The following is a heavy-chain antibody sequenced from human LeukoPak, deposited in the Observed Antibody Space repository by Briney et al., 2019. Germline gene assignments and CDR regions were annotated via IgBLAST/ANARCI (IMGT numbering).Heavy chain of an antibody. V-gene: IGHV3-30-3*01. Sequence: GGSLRLSCAASGFTFSSYAMHWVRQAPGKGLEWVAVISYDGSNKYYADSVKGRFTISRDNSKNTLYLQMNSLRAEDTAVYYCARGLYDSSGYYYGGGSFWGQGTLVTVSS. CDR2: ISYDGSNK. CDR1: GFTFSSYA. CDR3: ARGLYDSSGYYYGGGSF. J-gene: IGHJ4*02. D-gene: IGHD3-22*01.